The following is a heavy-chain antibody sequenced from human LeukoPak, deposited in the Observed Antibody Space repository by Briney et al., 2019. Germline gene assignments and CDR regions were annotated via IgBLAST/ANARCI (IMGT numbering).Heavy chain of an antibody. V-gene: IGHV4-39*07. CDR2: IYYSGST. J-gene: IGHJ4*02. Sequence: SETLSLTCTVSGDSISSGSFYWGWIRQPPGKGLEWIGSIYYSGSTYYNPSLKSRVTISVDTSKNQFSLRLSSVTAADTAMYYCARAPPSAPFDYWGRGILVTVSS. D-gene: IGHD3-10*01. CDR1: GDSISSGSFY. CDR3: ARAPPSAPFDY.